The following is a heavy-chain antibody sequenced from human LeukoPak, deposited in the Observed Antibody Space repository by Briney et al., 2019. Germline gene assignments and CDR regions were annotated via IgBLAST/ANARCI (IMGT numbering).Heavy chain of an antibody. CDR3: ARAKHSRFDRDFDY. CDR1: GYTFTSYG. D-gene: IGHD5-18*01. J-gene: IGHJ4*02. Sequence: ASVKVSCKASGYTFTSYGISWVRQAPGQGLEWMGWISAYNGNTNYAQKLQGRVTMTRDTSISTAYMELSRLRSDDTAVYYCARAKHSRFDRDFDYWGQGTLVTVSS. CDR2: ISAYNGNT. V-gene: IGHV1-18*01.